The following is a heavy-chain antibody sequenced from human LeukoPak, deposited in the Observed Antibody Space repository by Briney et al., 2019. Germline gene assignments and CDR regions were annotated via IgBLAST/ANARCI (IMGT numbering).Heavy chain of an antibody. V-gene: IGHV3-33*01. J-gene: IGHJ4*02. Sequence: GGSLRPSCAASGFTFSSYGMHWVRQAPGKGLEWVAVIWYDGSNKYYADSVKGRFTISRDNSKNTLYLQMNSLRAEDTAVYYCARDPTGRYYFDYWGQGTLVTVSS. CDR2: IWYDGSNK. CDR3: ARDPTGRYYFDY. CDR1: GFTFSSYG. D-gene: IGHD4-17*01.